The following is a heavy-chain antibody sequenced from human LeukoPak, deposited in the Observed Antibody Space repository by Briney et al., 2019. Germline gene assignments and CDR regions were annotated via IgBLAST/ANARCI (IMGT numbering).Heavy chain of an antibody. CDR3: AKAPYGYNEPFDY. J-gene: IGHJ4*02. V-gene: IGHV3-23*01. CDR2: ISGSGGST. CDR1: GFTFSSYA. D-gene: IGHD5-12*01. Sequence: GGSLRLSCAASGFTFSSYAISWVRQAPGKGLEWVSAISGSGGSTYYADSVKGRFTISRDNSKNTLYLQMNSLRAEDTAVYYCAKAPYGYNEPFDYWGQGTLVTVSS.